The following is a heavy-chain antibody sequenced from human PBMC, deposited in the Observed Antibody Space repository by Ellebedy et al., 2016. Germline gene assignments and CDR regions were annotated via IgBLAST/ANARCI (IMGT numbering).Heavy chain of an antibody. Sequence: GESLKISCAASGFTVSTNYMTWVRQAPGKGLEWVSVIYAGGSTYYADSVKGRFTISRDNSKNTLYLQMNSLRVEDTAIYYCAGDRITGVGMWYFDLWGRGTLVTVSS. CDR1: GFTVSTNY. D-gene: IGHD1-14*01. J-gene: IGHJ2*01. CDR2: IYAGGST. V-gene: IGHV3-53*01. CDR3: AGDRITGVGMWYFDL.